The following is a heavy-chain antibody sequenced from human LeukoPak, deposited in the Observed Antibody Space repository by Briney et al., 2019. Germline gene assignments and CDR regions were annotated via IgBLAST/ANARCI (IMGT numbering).Heavy chain of an antibody. CDR1: GGSISSYY. J-gene: IGHJ4*02. V-gene: IGHV4-59*08. Sequence: SETLSLTCTVSGGSISSYYWSWIRQPPGKGLEWIGYMYNSGSTNYNPSLKSRVTISVDTSKNQFSLKLNSVTAADTAVYYCARHGGSYSFDYWGQGTLVTVSS. D-gene: IGHD1-26*01. CDR2: MYNSGST. CDR3: ARHGGSYSFDY.